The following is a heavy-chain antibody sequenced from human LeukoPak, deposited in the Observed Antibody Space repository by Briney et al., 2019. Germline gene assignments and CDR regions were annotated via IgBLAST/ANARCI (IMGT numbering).Heavy chain of an antibody. CDR1: GGSISSYY. Sequence: PETLSLTCTVSGGSISSYYWSWIRQPPGKGLEWIGYIHYSGSTNYNPSLKSRVTISVDTSKNQFSLKLRSVTAADTAVYYCAREKMATITTRSWHFDPWGRGTLVTFSS. J-gene: IGHJ2*01. CDR3: AREKMATITTRSWHFDP. CDR2: IHYSGST. D-gene: IGHD5-24*01. V-gene: IGHV4-59*01.